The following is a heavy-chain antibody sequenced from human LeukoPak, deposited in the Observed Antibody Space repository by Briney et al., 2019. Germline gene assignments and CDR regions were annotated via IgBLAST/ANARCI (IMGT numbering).Heavy chain of an antibody. CDR2: VNSDGSST. CDR3: ARRGYSSGWYVIDQ. CDR1: GFTFSRYW. J-gene: IGHJ4*02. V-gene: IGHV3-74*01. Sequence: PGGSLRLSYAASGFTFSRYWMHWVRQAPGKGLVWVSRVNSDGSSTSYADSVKGRFTISRDNAKNTLYLEMKSLRAEDTAVYYCARRGYSSGWYVIDQWGQGTLVTVSS. D-gene: IGHD6-19*01.